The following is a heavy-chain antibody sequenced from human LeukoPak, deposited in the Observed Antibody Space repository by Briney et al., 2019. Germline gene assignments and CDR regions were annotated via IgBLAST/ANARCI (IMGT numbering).Heavy chain of an antibody. CDR1: GLSCSYYA. CDR3: ARDGANDLFKGGAYFLD. V-gene: IGHV3-30-3*01. Sequence: AGGSLRLSCGASGLSCSYYALSWVRQAPGKGLEWMAVISFDGSSDTYADPVEGRFTISRDNSKNTLYLQMNSLRNDDTAVYYCARDGANDLFKGGAYFLDWGQGALVTVSS. D-gene: IGHD4/OR15-4a*01. CDR2: ISFDGSSD. J-gene: IGHJ1*01.